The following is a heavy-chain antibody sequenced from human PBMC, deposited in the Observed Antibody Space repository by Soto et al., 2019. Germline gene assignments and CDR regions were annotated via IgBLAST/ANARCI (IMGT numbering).Heavy chain of an antibody. J-gene: IGHJ4*02. CDR3: ARRRFGHYGHEFDS. Sequence: EVQLVESGGGLVQPGGSLRLSCAASGFTFSDYLMSWVRQAPGKGLEWVANINQDGSDNNYVDSVKGRFTISRDNAKSSPYLQMNSLRAEDTAVYYCARRRFGHYGHEFDSWGQGTLVTVSS. CDR2: INQDGSDN. D-gene: IGHD4-17*01. CDR1: GFTFSDYL. V-gene: IGHV3-7*01.